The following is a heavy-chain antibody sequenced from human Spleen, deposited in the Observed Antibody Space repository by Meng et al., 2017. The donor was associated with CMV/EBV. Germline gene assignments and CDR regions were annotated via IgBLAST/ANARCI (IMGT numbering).Heavy chain of an antibody. CDR1: GGSIGRSNW. CDR2: IYHSGST. Sequence: CAVSGGSIGRSNWWSWGRQPPGKGLEWIGEIYHSGSTNYNPSLKSRVTISVDKSKNQFSLKLSSVTAADTAVYYCARDGISGSYYDYWGQGTLVTVSS. J-gene: IGHJ4*02. V-gene: IGHV4-4*02. D-gene: IGHD1-26*01. CDR3: ARDGISGSYYDY.